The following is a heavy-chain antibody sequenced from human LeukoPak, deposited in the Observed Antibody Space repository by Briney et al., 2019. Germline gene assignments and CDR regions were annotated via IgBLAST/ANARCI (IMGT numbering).Heavy chain of an antibody. Sequence: SETLSLTCTVSGGSISSYYWSWIRQPPGKGLEWIGYIYYSGSTNYNPSLKSRVTISVDTSKNQFSLKLSSVTAADTALYYCARAKLSNWFDPWGQGTLVTVSS. J-gene: IGHJ5*02. V-gene: IGHV4-59*01. D-gene: IGHD2/OR15-2a*01. CDR1: GGSISSYY. CDR3: ARAKLSNWFDP. CDR2: IYYSGST.